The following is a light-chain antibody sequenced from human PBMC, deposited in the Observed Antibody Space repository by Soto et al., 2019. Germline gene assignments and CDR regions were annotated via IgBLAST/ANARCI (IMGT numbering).Light chain of an antibody. CDR2: TAS. Sequence: DIQMTQSPSTLSASVGDRVTITCRASQSISSWLAWYQQKPGKAPKLLIYTASSLESGVPSRFSGSGSGTEFTLTISSLQPDDFATYYCQQYGSSPPTLGQGTKVDIK. J-gene: IGKJ1*01. CDR3: QQYGSSPPT. CDR1: QSISSW. V-gene: IGKV1-5*03.